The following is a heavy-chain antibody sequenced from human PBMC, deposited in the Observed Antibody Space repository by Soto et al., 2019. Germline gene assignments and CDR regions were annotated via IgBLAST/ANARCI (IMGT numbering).Heavy chain of an antibody. CDR3: ARGDREDILAEVGTRAAHSVSDF. Sequence: RLPCGASGGNCRNHCMHWVSQDPGKGLECLAVIGYDGSNACYADSVKGRFTISRDNSKNTLYLHMNSLRAEDTGVYYCARGDREDILAEVGTRAAHSVSDFWGHGTTVTVSS. J-gene: IGHJ6*02. CDR1: GGNCRNHC. D-gene: IGHD6-19*01. CDR2: IGYDGSNA. V-gene: IGHV3-30*03.